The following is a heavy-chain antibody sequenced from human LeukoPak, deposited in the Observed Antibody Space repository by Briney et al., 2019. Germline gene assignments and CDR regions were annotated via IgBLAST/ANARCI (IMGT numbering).Heavy chain of an antibody. CDR2: LYSGGET. CDR1: GFTVSSNY. V-gene: IGHV3-66*01. CDR3: ARETSYYGFDV. Sequence: PGGSLRLSCAASGFTVSSNYMSWVRQAPGMGLECVSVLYSGGETYYADSVKGRFTISRDNSQNTLYLQMSSLRAEDTAVYYCARETSYYGFDVWGQGTTVTVSS. J-gene: IGHJ6*02.